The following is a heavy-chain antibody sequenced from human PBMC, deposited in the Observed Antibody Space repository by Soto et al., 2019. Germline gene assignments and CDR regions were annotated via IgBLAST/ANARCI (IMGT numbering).Heavy chain of an antibody. CDR3: AKRPIFGVVIITIYNGMDV. V-gene: IGHV3-23*01. J-gene: IGHJ6*02. D-gene: IGHD3-3*01. Sequence: EVQLLASGGGLVQPGGSLRLSCVASGFTFSSYAMNWVRQAPGKGLEWVSAISTSGGNTYYADSVKGRFTISRDNSKNTLYLQMNSLRAEDTAVYYCAKRPIFGVVIITIYNGMDVWGQGTTVTVSS. CDR1: GFTFSSYA. CDR2: ISTSGGNT.